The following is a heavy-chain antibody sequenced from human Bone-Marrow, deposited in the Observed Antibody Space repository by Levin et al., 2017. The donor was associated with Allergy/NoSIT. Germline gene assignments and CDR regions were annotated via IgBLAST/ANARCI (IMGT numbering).Heavy chain of an antibody. V-gene: IGHV3-48*03. CDR3: ARVRWEGDVWGDFDY. J-gene: IGHJ4*02. CDR1: GFTFSSYE. D-gene: IGHD3-16*01. Sequence: QHGESLKISCAASGFTFSSYEMNWVRQAPGKGLEWVSYISSSGSTIYYADSVKGRFTISRDNAKNSLYLQMNSLRAEDTAVYYCARVRWEGDVWGDFDYWGQGTLVTVSS. CDR2: ISSSGSTI.